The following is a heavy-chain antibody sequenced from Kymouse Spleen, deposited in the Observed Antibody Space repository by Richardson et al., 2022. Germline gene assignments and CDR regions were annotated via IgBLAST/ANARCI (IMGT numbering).Heavy chain of an antibody. J-gene: IGHJ4*02. D-gene: IGHD6-19*01. CDR1: GGSFSGYY. Sequence: QVQLQQWGAGLLKPSETLSLTCAVYGGSFSGYYWSWIRQPPGKGLEWIGEINHSGSTNYNPSLKSRVTISVDTSKNQFSLKLSSVTAADTAVYYCARGRAVAGTHFDYWGQGTLVTVSS. V-gene: IGHV4-34*01. CDR2: INHSGST. CDR3: ARGRAVAGTHFDY.